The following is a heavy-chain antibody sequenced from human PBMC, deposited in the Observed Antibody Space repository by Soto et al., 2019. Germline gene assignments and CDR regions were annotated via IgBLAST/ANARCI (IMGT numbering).Heavy chain of an antibody. CDR1: GGSISSGGYY. CDR2: IYYSGST. V-gene: IGHV4-31*03. Sequence: PSETLSLTCTASGGSISSGGYYWSWIRQHPGKGLEWIGYIYYSGSTYYNPSLKSRVTISVDTSKNQFSLKLSSVTAADTAVYYCARVRVMAGYKRMSPYFDYWGQGTLVTVSS. J-gene: IGHJ4*02. D-gene: IGHD6-19*01. CDR3: ARVRVMAGYKRMSPYFDY.